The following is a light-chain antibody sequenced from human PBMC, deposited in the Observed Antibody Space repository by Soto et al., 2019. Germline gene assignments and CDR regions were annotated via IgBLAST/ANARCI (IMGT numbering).Light chain of an antibody. CDR1: QSISNY. J-gene: IGKJ1*01. CDR3: QQSYSAPT. Sequence: DIQMTQSPFSLSASIGDRVTITCRASQSISNYLNWYQQKPGKAPKHLIYAASSLQSGVPSRFSGSGSGTDFTLTISSLQPEDFATYYCQQSYSAPTFGQGTKVDIK. CDR2: AAS. V-gene: IGKV1-39*01.